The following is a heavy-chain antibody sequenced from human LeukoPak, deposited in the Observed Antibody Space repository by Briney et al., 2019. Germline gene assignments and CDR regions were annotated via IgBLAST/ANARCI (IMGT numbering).Heavy chain of an antibody. CDR3: ARASITYDFWSGYFFYYHYGMDV. D-gene: IGHD3-3*01. Sequence: GASVKVSCKASGYTFTSYDINWVRQATGQGLEWMGWMNPNSGNTGYAQKFQGRVTMTRNTSISTAYMELSSLRSEDTAVYYCARASITYDFWSGYFFYYHYGMDVWGQGTTVTVSS. CDR1: GYTFTSYD. J-gene: IGHJ6*02. CDR2: MNPNSGNT. V-gene: IGHV1-8*01.